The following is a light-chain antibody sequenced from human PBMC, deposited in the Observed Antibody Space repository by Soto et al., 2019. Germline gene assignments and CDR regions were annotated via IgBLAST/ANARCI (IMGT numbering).Light chain of an antibody. CDR2: GAF. V-gene: IGKV3-15*01. J-gene: IGKJ2*01. CDR3: LQYHGWPFT. CDR1: QSVSSK. Sequence: EIVMTQSPATLSVSPGEGATLSCKASQSVSSKLAWNQQKPGQAPRVLIYGAFTRATGIPARFSGSGSGTEFTLTISSLQCEDFAVYYCLQYHGWPFTFGHGTKLEIK.